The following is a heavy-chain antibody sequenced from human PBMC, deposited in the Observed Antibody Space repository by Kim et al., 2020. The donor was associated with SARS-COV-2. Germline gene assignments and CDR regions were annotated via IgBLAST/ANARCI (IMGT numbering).Heavy chain of an antibody. D-gene: IGHD6-19*01. CDR3: AKAYSSGWYPGDY. J-gene: IGHJ4*01. Sequence: GGSLRLSCAASGFTFSSYDMHWVRQAPGKGLEWVAVIWYDGSNKYFADAVKGRFTISRDNSKNTRYLQMKSLRVEDTAVYYCAKAYSSGWYPGDYWGQG. CDR2: IWYDGSNK. CDR1: GFTFSSYD. V-gene: IGHV3-33*06.